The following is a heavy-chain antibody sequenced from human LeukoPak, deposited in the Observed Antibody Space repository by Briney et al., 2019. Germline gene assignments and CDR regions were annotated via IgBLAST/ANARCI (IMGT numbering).Heavy chain of an antibody. CDR3: ARSGVLRGGSDY. D-gene: IGHD2/OR15-2a*01. Sequence: PGGSLRLSCAASGFTFSSYSMNWVRQAPGKGLEWVSSISSSSSYIYYADSVKGRFTISRDNAKNSLYLQMNSLRAEDTAVYYCARSGVLRGGSDYWGQGTLVTVSS. CDR2: ISSSSSYI. J-gene: IGHJ4*02. CDR1: GFTFSSYS. V-gene: IGHV3-21*01.